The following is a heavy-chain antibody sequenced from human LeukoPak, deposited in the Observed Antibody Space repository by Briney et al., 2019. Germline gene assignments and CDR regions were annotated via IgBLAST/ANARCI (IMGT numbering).Heavy chain of an antibody. CDR2: ISSSGSTI. CDR3: ARDSIVGYL. CDR1: GFTVSSNY. Sequence: GGSLRLSCAASGFTVSSNYMSWVRQAPGKGLEWVSYISSSGSTIYYADSVKGRFTISRDNAKNSLYLQMNSLRAEDTAVYYCARDSIVGYLWGQGTLVTVSS. D-gene: IGHD1-26*01. V-gene: IGHV3-11*01. J-gene: IGHJ5*02.